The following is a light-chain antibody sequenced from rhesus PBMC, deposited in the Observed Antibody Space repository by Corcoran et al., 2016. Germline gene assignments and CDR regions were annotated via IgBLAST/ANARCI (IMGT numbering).Light chain of an antibody. CDR3: LQYSSSPYS. Sequence: DIQMTQSPSSLSASVGDKVTITCRASQGISSWLAWYQQKPVKGHKLLIYKPSSLQSGVPSRFSGSGSGTDFTRTISSLQPEYFATYYCLQYSSSPYSFGQRTKVEIK. CDR1: QGISSW. CDR2: KPS. J-gene: IGKJ2*01. V-gene: IGKV1-22*01.